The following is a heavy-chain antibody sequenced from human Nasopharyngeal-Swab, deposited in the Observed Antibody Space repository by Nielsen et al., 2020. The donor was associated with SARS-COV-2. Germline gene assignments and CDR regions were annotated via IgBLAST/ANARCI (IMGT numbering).Heavy chain of an antibody. Sequence: GESLKISCAASGFTFSSYAMHWVRQAPGKGLEYVSAISSNGGSTYYANSVKGRFTISRDNSKNTLYLQMNSLRAEDTAVYYCARDSSGWSGYFDYWGQGTLVTVSS. CDR2: ISSNGGST. CDR1: GFTFSSYA. V-gene: IGHV3-64*01. J-gene: IGHJ4*02. CDR3: ARDSSGWSGYFDY. D-gene: IGHD6-19*01.